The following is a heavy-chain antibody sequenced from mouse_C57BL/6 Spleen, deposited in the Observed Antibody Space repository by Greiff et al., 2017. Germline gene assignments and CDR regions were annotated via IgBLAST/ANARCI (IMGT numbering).Heavy chain of an antibody. CDR3: ARVVTTRYYALDY. V-gene: IGHV5-17*01. J-gene: IGHJ4*01. Sequence: EVQVVESGGGLVKPGGSLKLSCAASGFTFSDYGMHWVRQAPEQGLEWVAYISSGSSTIYYADTVKGRFTISRDNAKNTLFLQMTRLRSEDTAIYYCARVVTTRYYALDYWGQGTSVTVSS. CDR1: GFTFSDYG. D-gene: IGHD2-2*01. CDR2: ISSGSSTI.